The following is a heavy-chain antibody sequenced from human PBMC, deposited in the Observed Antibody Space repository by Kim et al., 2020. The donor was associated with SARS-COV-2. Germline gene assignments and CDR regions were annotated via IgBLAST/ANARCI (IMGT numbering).Heavy chain of an antibody. CDR3: AKDPRYSSSSLWRSYYFDY. J-gene: IGHJ4*02. CDR1: GFTFSSYA. D-gene: IGHD6-6*01. V-gene: IGHV3-23*01. Sequence: GGSLRLSWAASGFTFSSYAMSWVRQAPGKGLEWVSAISGSGGSTYYADSVKGRFTISRDNSKNTLYLQMNSLRAEDTAVYYCAKDPRYSSSSLWRSYYFDYWGQGTLVTVSS. CDR2: ISGSGGST.